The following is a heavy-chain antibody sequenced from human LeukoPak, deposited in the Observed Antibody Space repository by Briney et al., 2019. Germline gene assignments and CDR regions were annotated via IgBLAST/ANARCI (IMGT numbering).Heavy chain of an antibody. D-gene: IGHD3-10*01. J-gene: IGHJ4*02. CDR3: ARQGTNYYGSGSYFNH. CDR1: GYSFTSYW. V-gene: IGHV5-51*01. Sequence: GESLKISCKGSGYSFTSYWIGWVRQMPGKGLEWMGIIYPGDSDTIYGPSFQGQVTISADKSISIAYLQWSSLKASDTAMYYCARQGTNYYGSGSYFNHWGQGTLVTVSS. CDR2: IYPGDSDT.